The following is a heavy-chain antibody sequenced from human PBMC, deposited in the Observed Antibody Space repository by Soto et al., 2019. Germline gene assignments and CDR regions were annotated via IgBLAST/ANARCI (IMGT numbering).Heavy chain of an antibody. J-gene: IGHJ4*02. CDR3: ARVGYYGSGSYEIDYFDY. D-gene: IGHD3-10*01. Sequence: EVQLVESGGGLVQPGGSLRLSCAASGFTFSSYAMHWVRQAPGKGLEYVSAISSNGGSTYYANSVKGRFTISRDNSKNTLYLQMGSLRADDMAVYYCARVGYYGSGSYEIDYFDYWGQGTLVTVSS. V-gene: IGHV3-64*01. CDR1: GFTFSSYA. CDR2: ISSNGGST.